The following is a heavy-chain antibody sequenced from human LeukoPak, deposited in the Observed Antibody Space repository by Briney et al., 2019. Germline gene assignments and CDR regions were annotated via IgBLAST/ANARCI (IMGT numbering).Heavy chain of an antibody. D-gene: IGHD2-15*01. CDR1: GYTFTGYY. CDR2: ILPIFGTT. V-gene: IGHV1-69*13. Sequence: SVKVSCKASGYTFTGYYMHWVRQAPGQGLEWKGGILPIFGTTNYAQKFQARVTITADESTSTAYMEMSSLRSEDTAVYYCGRVSCGGNCYSLIGTFDIWGQGTMVTVSS. J-gene: IGHJ3*02. CDR3: GRVSCGGNCYSLIGTFDI.